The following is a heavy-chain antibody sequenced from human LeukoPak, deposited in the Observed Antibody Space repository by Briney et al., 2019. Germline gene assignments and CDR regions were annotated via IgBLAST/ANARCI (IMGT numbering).Heavy chain of an antibody. J-gene: IGHJ4*02. Sequence: GGSLRLSCAASGFTFSSYSMNWVRQAPGKGLEWVSYISSSSSTIYYADSVKGRFTISRDNAKNSLYLQMNSLRAEDTAVYYCEASSGYYSKSLGADYWGQGTLVTVTS. CDR2: ISSSSSTI. V-gene: IGHV3-48*01. CDR3: EASSGYYSKSLGADY. CDR1: GFTFSSYS. D-gene: IGHD3-22*01.